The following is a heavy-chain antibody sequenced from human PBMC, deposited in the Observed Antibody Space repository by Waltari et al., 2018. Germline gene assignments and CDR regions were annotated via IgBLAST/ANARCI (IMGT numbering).Heavy chain of an antibody. D-gene: IGHD6-13*01. CDR1: GYSFTSYW. J-gene: IGHJ3*02. V-gene: IGHV5-51*01. Sequence: EVQLVQSGAEVKKPGESLKISCKGSGYSFTSYWIGWVRQMPGKGLEWVGIIYPGDSDTRYSPSVQGQVTISADKSISTAYLQWSSLKASDTAMYYCARLIAAAAPRHDAFDIWGQGTMVTVSS. CDR3: ARLIAAAAPRHDAFDI. CDR2: IYPGDSDT.